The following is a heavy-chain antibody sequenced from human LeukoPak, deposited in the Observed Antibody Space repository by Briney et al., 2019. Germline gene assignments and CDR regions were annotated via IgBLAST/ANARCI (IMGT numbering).Heavy chain of an antibody. CDR3: ARLISGYYGNWFDP. V-gene: IGHV1-69*04. J-gene: IGHJ5*02. D-gene: IGHD3-22*01. Sequence: SVKVSCKASGYTFTSYGISWVRQAPGQGREWMGRIIPILGIANYAQKFQGRVTITADKSTSTAYMELSSLRSEDTAVYHCARLISGYYGNWFDPWGQGTLVTVSS. CDR2: IIPILGIA. CDR1: GYTFTSYG.